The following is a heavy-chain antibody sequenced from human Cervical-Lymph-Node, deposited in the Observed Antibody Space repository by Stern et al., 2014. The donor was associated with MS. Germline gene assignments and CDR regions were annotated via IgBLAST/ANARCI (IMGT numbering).Heavy chain of an antibody. D-gene: IGHD4-17*01. CDR1: GFTFSSYW. Sequence: EVQLGESGGGLVQPGGSLRLSCAASGFTFSSYWMHWVRHAQGKGLEWVSVIKYDGSRTNYADSVKRRFTISRDNAKSTLFLQMNSLRADDTAVYYCASNNHYGVSLDYWGQGALVTVSS. J-gene: IGHJ4*02. CDR2: IKYDGSRT. V-gene: IGHV3-74*01. CDR3: ASNNHYGVSLDY.